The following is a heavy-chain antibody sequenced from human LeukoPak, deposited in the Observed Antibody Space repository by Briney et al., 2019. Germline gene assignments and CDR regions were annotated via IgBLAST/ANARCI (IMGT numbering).Heavy chain of an antibody. D-gene: IGHD5-24*01. CDR2: INPNSGGT. CDR3: ARGWLQPPVYDI. Sequence: ASVKVSCKASGYTFTRYYMHWVRQAPGRGLEWMGWINPNSGGTNYAKKFQGRVTMTRDTSISKAYMELSRLRSDDTAVYYCARGWLQPPVYDIWGQGTMVTVSS. V-gene: IGHV1-2*02. J-gene: IGHJ3*02. CDR1: GYTFTRYY.